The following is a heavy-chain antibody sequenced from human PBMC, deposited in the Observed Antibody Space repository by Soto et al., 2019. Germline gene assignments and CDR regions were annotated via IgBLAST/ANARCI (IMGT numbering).Heavy chain of an antibody. Sequence: GGSLRLSCAASGFTFSSYAMHWVRQAPGKGLEWVAVISYDGSNKYYADSVKGRFTISRDNSKNTLYLQMNSLRAEDTAVYYCARDHIGYSYGYGDYWGQGTLVTVSS. J-gene: IGHJ4*02. CDR2: ISYDGSNK. D-gene: IGHD5-18*01. CDR1: GFTFSSYA. V-gene: IGHV3-30*04. CDR3: ARDHIGYSYGYGDY.